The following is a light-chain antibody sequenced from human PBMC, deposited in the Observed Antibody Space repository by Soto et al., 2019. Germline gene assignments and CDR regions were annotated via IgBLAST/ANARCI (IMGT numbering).Light chain of an antibody. Sequence: EIELTQSPGTLSLSPGERATLSCRASQSVSSRYLAWYQQKPVQAPRLLIYGASSRATGIPDRFSGSGSGTDFTLTITRLEPEDLAVYYCQQYGSSPPITFGQGTRLEIK. CDR1: QSVSSRY. CDR3: QQYGSSPPIT. CDR2: GAS. J-gene: IGKJ5*01. V-gene: IGKV3-20*01.